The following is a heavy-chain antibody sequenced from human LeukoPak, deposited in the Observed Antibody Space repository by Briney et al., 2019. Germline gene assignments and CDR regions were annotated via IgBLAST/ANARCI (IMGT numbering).Heavy chain of an antibody. D-gene: IGHD3-9*01. CDR3: ARGYFDWLYPFDY. CDR1: GFTFSSYA. J-gene: IGHJ4*02. Sequence: GGSLRLSCAASGFTFSSYAMSWVRQAPGKGLEWVSAISGSGGSTYYADSVKGRFTISRDNSKNTLYLQMNSLRAEDTAVYYCARGYFDWLYPFDYWGQGTLVTVSS. V-gene: IGHV3-23*01. CDR2: ISGSGGST.